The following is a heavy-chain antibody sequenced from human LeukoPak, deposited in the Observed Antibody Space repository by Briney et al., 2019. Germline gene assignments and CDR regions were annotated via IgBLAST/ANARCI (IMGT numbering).Heavy chain of an antibody. CDR1: GFTFSSYS. CDR3: ARDQVTMPTY. D-gene: IGHD3-10*01. CDR2: ISSSSSTI. Sequence: GGSLRLSCAASGFTFSSYSMNWVRQAPGKGLEWVSYISSSSSTIYYADSVKGRFTISRDNAKNSLYLQMNSLRAEDTAVYYCARDQVTMPTYWGQGTLVTVSS. V-gene: IGHV3-48*01. J-gene: IGHJ4*02.